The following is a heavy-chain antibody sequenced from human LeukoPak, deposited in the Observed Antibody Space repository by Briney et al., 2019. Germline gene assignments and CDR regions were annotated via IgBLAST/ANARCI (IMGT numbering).Heavy chain of an antibody. Sequence: ASVKVSCKASGYTFTNYDINWVRKATGQGLEWMGWMNPNSGNTGYAQKFQGRVTMTRNTSISTAYMELSSLRSEDTAVYYCARGLRYYGMDVWGQGTTVTVSS. V-gene: IGHV1-8*02. CDR2: MNPNSGNT. CDR1: GYTFTNYD. CDR3: ARGLRYYGMDV. J-gene: IGHJ6*02.